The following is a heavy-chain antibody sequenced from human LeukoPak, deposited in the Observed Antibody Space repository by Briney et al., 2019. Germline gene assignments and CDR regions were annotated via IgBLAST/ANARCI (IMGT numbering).Heavy chain of an antibody. Sequence: GGSLRLSCTASGFTFSNYGMHWVRQAPGKGLEWVAVISTDGSQKFYADSVKGRFTVSRDNSKNTLYLQMSSLRPEDTAVYYCAKIVVAGTHYLTSWGQGTLVTVSP. CDR2: ISTDGSQK. V-gene: IGHV3-30*18. CDR1: GFTFSNYG. D-gene: IGHD6-19*01. J-gene: IGHJ5*02. CDR3: AKIVVAGTHYLTS.